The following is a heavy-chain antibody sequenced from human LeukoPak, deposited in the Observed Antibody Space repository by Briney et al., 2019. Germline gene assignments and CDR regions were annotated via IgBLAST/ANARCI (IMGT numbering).Heavy chain of an antibody. J-gene: IGHJ4*02. CDR2: IFSGGNI. CDR3: ARGDFDS. CDR1: GFTVSTNY. Sequence: PGGSLRLSCAASGFTVSTNYMSWVRQAPGKGLEWVSIIFSGGNICYTDSVKGRFTISRDNSKNTLYLQMNSLRAEDTAMYYCARGDFDSWGQGTLVTVSS. V-gene: IGHV3-53*01.